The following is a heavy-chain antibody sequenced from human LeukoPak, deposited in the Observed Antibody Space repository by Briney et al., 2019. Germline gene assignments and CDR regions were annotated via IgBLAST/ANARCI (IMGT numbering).Heavy chain of an antibody. J-gene: IGHJ6*02. D-gene: IGHD6-19*01. Sequence: GGSLRLSCAASGFTFSSYSMNWVRQAPGKGLEWVSSISSSSSYIYYADSVKGRFTISRDNAKNSLYLQMNSLRAEDTAVYYCARDLEPWLISPVDYGMDVWGQGTTVTVSS. CDR3: ARDLEPWLISPVDYGMDV. CDR2: ISSSSSYI. V-gene: IGHV3-21*01. CDR1: GFTFSSYS.